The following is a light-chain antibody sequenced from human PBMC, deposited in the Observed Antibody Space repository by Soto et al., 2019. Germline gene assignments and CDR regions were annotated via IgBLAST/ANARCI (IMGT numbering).Light chain of an antibody. Sequence: EIVMTQSPATLSVSPGERATLSCRASQSVSSNLAWYQQKPGQAPRLLIYGASTRATGIPARFSGSGSGTEFTLTISSLQSEDFVVYYSQQYNNWPHWTFGQGTKVEIK. J-gene: IGKJ1*01. CDR1: QSVSSN. CDR3: QQYNNWPHWT. V-gene: IGKV3-15*01. CDR2: GAS.